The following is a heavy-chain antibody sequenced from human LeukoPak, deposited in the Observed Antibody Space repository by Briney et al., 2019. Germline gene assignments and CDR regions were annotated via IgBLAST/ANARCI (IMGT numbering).Heavy chain of an antibody. D-gene: IGHD1-1*01. Sequence: SETLSLTRTVSGGSISSYYWIWIRQPPGKGLECIGYIYYSGSTNYNPSLKSRVTISVDTSKNQFSLKLSSVTAADTAVYYCARVAADSWNDFDYWGQGTLVTVSS. J-gene: IGHJ4*02. CDR2: IYYSGST. CDR3: ARVAADSWNDFDY. V-gene: IGHV4-59*01. CDR1: GGSISSYY.